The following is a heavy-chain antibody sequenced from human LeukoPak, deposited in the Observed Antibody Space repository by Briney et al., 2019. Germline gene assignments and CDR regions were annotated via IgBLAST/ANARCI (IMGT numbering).Heavy chain of an antibody. CDR3: AKHKTPGRGAFDI. CDR2: ISGSGGST. J-gene: IGHJ3*02. Sequence: GGSLRLSCAASGFTFSSYAMSWVHQAPGKGLEWVSAISGSGGSTYYADSVKGRFTISRDNSKNTLYLQMNSLRAEDTAVYYCAKHKTPGRGAFDIWGQGTMVTVSS. D-gene: IGHD1-14*01. CDR1: GFTFSSYA. V-gene: IGHV3-23*01.